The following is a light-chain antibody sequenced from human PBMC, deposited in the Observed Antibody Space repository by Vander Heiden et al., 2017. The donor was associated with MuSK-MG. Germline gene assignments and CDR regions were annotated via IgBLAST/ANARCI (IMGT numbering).Light chain of an antibody. CDR2: INN. CDR1: TSNNGSTY. J-gene: IGLJ2*01. Sequence: QSVLTQPPSASGTPGQRVTISCSGSTSNNGSTYLSWDQTPQGRAPNLVNSINNQRPSGVPDRFSGSKSGTSAALAISGLLAEDEADYYCAAWDDSLSGVVFGGGTKRTVL. CDR3: AAWDDSLSGVV. V-gene: IGLV1-47*02.